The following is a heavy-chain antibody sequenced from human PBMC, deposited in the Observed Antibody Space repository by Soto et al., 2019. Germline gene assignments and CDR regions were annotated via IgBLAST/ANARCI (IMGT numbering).Heavy chain of an antibody. D-gene: IGHD4-4*01. CDR3: ARGMTTVTTLDY. CDR2: IYHSGST. Sequence: SETLSLTCAVSGGSISSGGYSWSWIRQPPGKGLEWIGYIYHSGSTYYNPSLKSRVTILVDRSKNQFSLKPSSVTAADTAVYYCARGMTTVTTLDYWGQGTLVTVSS. V-gene: IGHV4-30-2*01. J-gene: IGHJ4*02. CDR1: GGSISSGGYS.